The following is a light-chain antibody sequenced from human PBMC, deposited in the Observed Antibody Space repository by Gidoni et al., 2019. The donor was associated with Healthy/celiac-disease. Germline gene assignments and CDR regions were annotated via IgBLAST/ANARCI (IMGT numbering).Light chain of an antibody. CDR2: AAS. CDR1: QSISSY. Sequence: DIQMTQSPSSLSASVGNRVTITCRASQSISSYLNWYQPKPGKAPKLLIYAASSLQSGVPSRFSGSGSGTDFTLTISSLQPEDFATYYCQQSYSTPWAFGQGTKVEI. CDR3: QQSYSTPWA. V-gene: IGKV1-39*01. J-gene: IGKJ1*01.